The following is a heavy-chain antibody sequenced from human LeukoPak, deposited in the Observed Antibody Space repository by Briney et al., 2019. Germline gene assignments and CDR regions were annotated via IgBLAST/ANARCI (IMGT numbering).Heavy chain of an antibody. V-gene: IGHV3-23*01. CDR3: AKENGYYYDSSVLLGY. D-gene: IGHD3-22*01. J-gene: IGHJ4*02. CDR2: ISGSGGST. Sequence: GGSLRLSCAASGFTFSSYAMSWVRQAPGKGLEWDSAISGSGGSTYYADSVKGRFTISRDNSKNTLYLQMNSLRAEDTAVYYCAKENGYYYDSSVLLGYWGQGTLVTVSS. CDR1: GFTFSSYA.